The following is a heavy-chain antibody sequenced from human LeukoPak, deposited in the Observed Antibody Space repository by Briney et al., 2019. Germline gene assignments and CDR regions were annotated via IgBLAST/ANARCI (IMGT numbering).Heavy chain of an antibody. Sequence: GRSLRLSCAASGFTFNSNGMHWVRQAPGKGLGGGALIWYDGSNKYYADSVKGRFTISRDNSKNTLYLQMDSLRAEDTAVYYCAKAGDNSGYYPAFYYYMDVWGRGATVTVSS. D-gene: IGHD3-22*01. V-gene: IGHV3-33*06. J-gene: IGHJ6*03. CDR1: GFTFNSNG. CDR3: AKAGDNSGYYPAFYYYMDV. CDR2: IWYDGSNK.